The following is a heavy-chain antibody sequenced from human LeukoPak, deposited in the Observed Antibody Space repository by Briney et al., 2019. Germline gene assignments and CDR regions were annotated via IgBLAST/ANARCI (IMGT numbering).Heavy chain of an antibody. Sequence: SETLSLTCTVSGGSISSSSYYWGWIRQPPGKGLEWIGSIYYSGSTYYNPSLKSRVTISVDTSKNQFSLKLSSVTAADTAVYYCAREISSGWPAGYWGQGTLVTVSS. CDR2: IYYSGST. CDR1: GGSISSSSYY. D-gene: IGHD6-19*01. V-gene: IGHV4-39*07. J-gene: IGHJ4*02. CDR3: AREISSGWPAGY.